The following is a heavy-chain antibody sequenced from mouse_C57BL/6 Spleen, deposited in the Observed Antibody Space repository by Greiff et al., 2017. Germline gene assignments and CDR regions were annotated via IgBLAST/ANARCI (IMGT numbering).Heavy chain of an antibody. D-gene: IGHD1-1*01. J-gene: IGHJ3*01. CDR1: GYAFSSYW. CDR3: ASYYYGSSLRGFAY. CDR2: IYPGDGDT. Sequence: QVQLQQSGAELVKPGASVKISCKASGYAFSSYWMNWVKQRPGKGLEWIGQIYPGDGDTNYNGKFKGKATLTADKSSSTAYMQLSSLTSEDSAVYCGASYYYGSSLRGFAYWGQGTLVTVSA. V-gene: IGHV1-80*01.